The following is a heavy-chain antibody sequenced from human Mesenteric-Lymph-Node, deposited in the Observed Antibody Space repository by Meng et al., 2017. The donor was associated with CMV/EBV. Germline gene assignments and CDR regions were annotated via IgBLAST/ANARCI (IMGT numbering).Heavy chain of an antibody. CDR2: IRYDGSNE. CDR3: VRDPRGSPQDY. Sequence: GESLKISCVATGFSFNYYGMHWVRQAPGKGLEWVAFIRYDGSNENYADSVKDRFAISRDNSKNTLYLQMSSLRAEDTAVYYCVRDPRGSPQDYWGQGTLVTVSS. CDR1: GFSFNYYG. D-gene: IGHD1-26*01. J-gene: IGHJ4*02. V-gene: IGHV3-30*02.